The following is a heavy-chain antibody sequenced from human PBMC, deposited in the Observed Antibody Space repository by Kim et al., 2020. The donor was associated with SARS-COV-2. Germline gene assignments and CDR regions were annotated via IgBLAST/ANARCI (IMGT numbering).Heavy chain of an antibody. D-gene: IGHD2-15*01. CDR1: GFTFTTYA. Sequence: GGSLRLSCAASGFTFTTYAMSWVRQAPGRGMEWVSAISRFGNRTYYTESVRGRFTISRDNSMNMVYLQMDSLRADDSAIYYCANGAAPWVWGRGTLVTVSS. CDR2: ISRFGNRT. J-gene: IGHJ4*02. V-gene: IGHV3-23*01. CDR3: ANGAAPWV.